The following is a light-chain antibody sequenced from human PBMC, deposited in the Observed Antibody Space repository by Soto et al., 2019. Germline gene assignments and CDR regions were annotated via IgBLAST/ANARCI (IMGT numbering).Light chain of an antibody. J-gene: IGLJ3*02. CDR2: EVF. CDR1: SSDVGSYNL. CDR3: CSYAGNRIFV. Sequence: QSALTQPASVSGSPGQSITISCTGPSSDVGSYNLVSWYQQYPGKAPKLIIFEVFKRPSGVSHRFSGSKSGNTASLTISGLQAEDEGNYHCCSYAGNRIFVFGGGTKLTVL. V-gene: IGLV2-23*02.